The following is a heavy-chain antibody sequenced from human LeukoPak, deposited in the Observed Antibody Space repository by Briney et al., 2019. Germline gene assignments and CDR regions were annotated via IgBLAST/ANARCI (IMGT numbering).Heavy chain of an antibody. CDR3: ARDCSGGSCYYYYGMDV. D-gene: IGHD2-15*01. CDR2: ISSSSSTI. Sequence: PGGSLRLSCAASGFTFSSYGMSWVRQAPGKGLEWVSYISSSSSTIYYADSVKGRFTISRDNAKNSLYLQMNSLRDEDTAVYYCARDCSGGSCYYYYGMDVWGQGTTVTVSS. CDR1: GFTFSSYG. J-gene: IGHJ6*02. V-gene: IGHV3-48*02.